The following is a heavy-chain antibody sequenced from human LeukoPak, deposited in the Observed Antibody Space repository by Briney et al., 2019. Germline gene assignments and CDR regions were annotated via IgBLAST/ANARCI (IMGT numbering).Heavy chain of an antibody. D-gene: IGHD6-19*01. CDR3: ARAGSDSSGWYGDLQDYYYYYYMDV. V-gene: IGHV1-69*13. J-gene: IGHJ6*03. CDR2: IIPIFGTA. CDR1: GGTFSSYA. Sequence: ASVKVSCKASGGTFSSYAISWVRQAPGQGLEWMGGIIPIFGTANYAQKFQGRVTITADESTSTAYMELSSLRSEDTAVYYCARAGSDSSGWYGDLQDYYYYYYMDVWGKGTTVTISS.